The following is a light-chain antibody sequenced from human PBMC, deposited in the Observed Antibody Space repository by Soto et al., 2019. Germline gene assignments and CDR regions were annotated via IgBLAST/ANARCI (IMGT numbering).Light chain of an antibody. V-gene: IGKV1-27*01. Sequence: IQVTQSPSSLSASVGDRVTITCRASQGISNYLAWYQQKPGKVPKLLIYAASTLQSGVPSRFSGSGSGTDFTLTISGLQPEDVATYYCQKYNSAPRTFGPGTKVDIK. J-gene: IGKJ3*01. CDR2: AAS. CDR3: QKYNSAPRT. CDR1: QGISNY.